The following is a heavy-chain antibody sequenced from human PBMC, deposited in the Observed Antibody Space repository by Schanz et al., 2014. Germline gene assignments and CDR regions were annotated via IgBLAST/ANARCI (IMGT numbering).Heavy chain of an antibody. CDR3: ARKVVATIGGYYDN. CDR1: GFTFSDYY. D-gene: IGHD5-12*01. V-gene: IGHV3-11*01. J-gene: IGHJ4*02. Sequence: QVQLVESGGGLVKPGGSLRLSCAASGFTFSDYYINWIRQAPGKGLEWVSAISASGGTTYYADSVKGRFTISRDNSKNTLYLQMNSLRAEDTAVYYCARKVVATIGGYYDNWGQGTLVTVSS. CDR2: ISASGGTT.